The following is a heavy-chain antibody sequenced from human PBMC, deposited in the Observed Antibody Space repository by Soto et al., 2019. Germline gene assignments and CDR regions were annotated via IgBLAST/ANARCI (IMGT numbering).Heavy chain of an antibody. Sequence: EVQLVESGGGLVQPGGSLRLSCTASGFTFSNYWMDWVRQAPGEGLEWVANINPYGSEEHYVDSVKGRFTISRDNARNSLYLQMSSLTAEDSALYYCSRSLDSWGQGTLVTVSS. CDR2: INPYGSEE. J-gene: IGHJ4*02. CDR3: SRSLDS. V-gene: IGHV3-7*01. CDR1: GFTFSNYW.